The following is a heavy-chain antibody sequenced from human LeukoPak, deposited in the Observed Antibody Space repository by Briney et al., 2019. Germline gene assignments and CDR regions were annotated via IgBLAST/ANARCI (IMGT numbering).Heavy chain of an antibody. D-gene: IGHD3-10*01. CDR1: GYTFTGYY. CDR3: ARELWFGELEHN. J-gene: IGHJ4*02. Sequence: ASVKVSCKASGYTFTGYYMHWVRQAPGQGLEWMGWINPNSGGTNYAQKFQGRVTMTRDTSISTAYMELSRLRSDDTAVYYCARELWFGELEHNWGQGTLVTVSS. CDR2: INPNSGGT. V-gene: IGHV1-2*02.